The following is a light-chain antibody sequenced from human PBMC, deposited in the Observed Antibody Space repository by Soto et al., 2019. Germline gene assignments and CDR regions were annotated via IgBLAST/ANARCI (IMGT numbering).Light chain of an antibody. CDR2: GAS. V-gene: IGKV3D-15*01. CDR3: QQYNNLPRT. Sequence: EIVMTQSPATLSVSPGERATLSCRASQSVSSNLAWYQQKPGQAPRLLIYGASTRATGIPARFSGSGSGREFTSTFSGLQSENFAVYDCQQYNNLPRTFGQGTKVDIK. CDR1: QSVSSN. J-gene: IGKJ1*01.